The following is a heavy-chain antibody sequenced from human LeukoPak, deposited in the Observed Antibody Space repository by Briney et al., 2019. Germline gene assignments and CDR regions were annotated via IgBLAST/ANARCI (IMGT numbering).Heavy chain of an antibody. CDR2: IYWNDDK. CDR1: GFSLSTSGVG. CDR3: ARLEGGYGIFDY. Sequence: SGPTLVKPTQTLTLTCTFSGFSLSTSGVGVGWIRQPPGKALEWLALIYWNDDKRYSPSLKSRLTITKDTSKNQVVLTMTNMDPVDTATYYCARLEGGYGIFDYWGQGTLVTVSS. J-gene: IGHJ4*02. V-gene: IGHV2-5*01. D-gene: IGHD5-12*01.